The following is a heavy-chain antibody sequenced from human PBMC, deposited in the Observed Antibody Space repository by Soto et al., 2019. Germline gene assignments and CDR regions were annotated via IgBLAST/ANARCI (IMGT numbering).Heavy chain of an antibody. CDR1: GGSISSSSYY. D-gene: IGHD6-13*01. V-gene: IGHV4-39*01. J-gene: IGHJ4*02. Sequence: QLQLQESGPGLVKPSETLSLTCTVSGGSISSSSYYWGWIRQPPGKGLEWIGSIYYSGSTYYNPSLKSRVTISVDTSKNQSSLKLSSVTAADTAVYYCARPYLGISYFDYWGQGTLVTVSS. CDR3: ARPYLGISYFDY. CDR2: IYYSGST.